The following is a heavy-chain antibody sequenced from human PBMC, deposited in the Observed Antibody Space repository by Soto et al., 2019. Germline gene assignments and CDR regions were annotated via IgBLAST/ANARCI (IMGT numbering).Heavy chain of an antibody. V-gene: IGHV3-30*18. CDR1: GFTFSSYG. Sequence: GGSLRLSCAASGFTFSSYGMHWVRQAPGKGLEWVAAISYDGSNKYYADSVKGRFTISRDNSKNTLYLQMNSLRAEDTAVYYCAKDKDYYDSSGYYLPYYYYGMDVWGQGTTVTVSS. CDR3: AKDKDYYDSSGYYLPYYYYGMDV. D-gene: IGHD3-22*01. J-gene: IGHJ6*02. CDR2: ISYDGSNK.